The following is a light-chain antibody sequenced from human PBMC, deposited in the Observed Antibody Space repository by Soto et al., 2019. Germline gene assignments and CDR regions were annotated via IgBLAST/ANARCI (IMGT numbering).Light chain of an antibody. V-gene: IGKV1-5*03. CDR1: QSISSW. J-gene: IGKJ1*01. CDR3: QQYNGYFSWT. Sequence: DIQMTQSPSTLSASVGDRVTITCRASQSISSWLAWYQQKPGKAPKLLIYKASSLQSGVPSRFSGSGSGTEFTLTISSLQTDDFATYYCQQYNGYFSWTFGQGTTVEIK. CDR2: KAS.